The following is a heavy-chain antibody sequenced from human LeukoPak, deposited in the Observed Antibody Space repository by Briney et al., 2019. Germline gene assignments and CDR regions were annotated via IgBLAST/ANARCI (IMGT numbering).Heavy chain of an antibody. V-gene: IGHV4-34*01. CDR3: ARVATVTFIIDY. CDR1: GGSFSGYY. D-gene: IGHD4-17*01. J-gene: IGHJ4*02. Sequence: SETLSLTCAVYGGSFSGYYWSWIRQPPGKGLEWIGEINHSGSTNYNPSLKSRVTISVDTSKNQFSLKLSSVTAADTAVYYCARVATVTFIIDYWGQGTLVTVSS. CDR2: INHSGST.